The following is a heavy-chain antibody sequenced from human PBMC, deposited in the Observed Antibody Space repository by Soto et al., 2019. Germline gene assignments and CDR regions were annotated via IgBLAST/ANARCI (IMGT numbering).Heavy chain of an antibody. CDR3: AKDKSPIVGATHFDY. CDR1: GFTFSSYA. J-gene: IGHJ4*02. V-gene: IGHV3-23*01. CDR2: ISGSGGST. Sequence: GGSLRLSCPASGFTFSSYAMSWVRQAPGKGLEWVSAISGSGGSTYYADSVKGRFTISRDNSKNTLYLQMNSLRAEDTAVYYCAKDKSPIVGATHFDYWGQGTLVTVSS. D-gene: IGHD1-26*01.